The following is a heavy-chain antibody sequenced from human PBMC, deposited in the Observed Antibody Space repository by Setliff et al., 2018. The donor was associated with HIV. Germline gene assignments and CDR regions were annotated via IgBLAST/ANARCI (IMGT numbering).Heavy chain of an antibody. CDR2: ISGSGGST. Sequence: PGGSLRLSCAASRFTFSNYAMTWVRQAPGKGLEWVSVISGSGGSTYYADSVKGRFTISRDNSKNTLYLQMNRLRADDTAVYYCAKVNPRSVVPSARILGGFDPWGPGTLVTVSS. J-gene: IGHJ5*02. CDR1: RFTFSNYA. CDR3: AKVNPRSVVPSARILGGFDP. D-gene: IGHD2-2*01. V-gene: IGHV3-23*01.